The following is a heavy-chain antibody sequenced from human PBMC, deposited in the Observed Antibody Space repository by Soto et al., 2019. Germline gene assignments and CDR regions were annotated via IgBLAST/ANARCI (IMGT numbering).Heavy chain of an antibody. V-gene: IGHV3-33*01. CDR1: GFTFSSYG. CDR3: ARDRLGYCSGGSCYLGY. Sequence: GGSLRLSCAASGFTFSSYGMHWVRQAPGKGLEWVAVIWYDGSNKYYAESVKGRFTISRDNSKNTLYLQMNSLRAEDTAVYYCARDRLGYCSGGSCYLGYWGQGTLVTVSS. D-gene: IGHD2-15*01. CDR2: IWYDGSNK. J-gene: IGHJ4*02.